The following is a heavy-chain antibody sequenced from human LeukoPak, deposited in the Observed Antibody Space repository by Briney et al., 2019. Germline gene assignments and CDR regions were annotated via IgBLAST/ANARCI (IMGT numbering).Heavy chain of an antibody. CDR3: ARDGAVAGYDAFDI. D-gene: IGHD6-19*01. V-gene: IGHV3-48*04. Sequence: GGSLRLSCAASGFTFSSYSMNWVRQAPGKGLEWVSYISSSSSTIYYADSVKGRFTISRDNAKNSLYLQMNSLRAEDTAVYYCARDGAVAGYDAFDIWGQGTMVTVSS. CDR1: GFTFSSYS. CDR2: ISSSSSTI. J-gene: IGHJ3*02.